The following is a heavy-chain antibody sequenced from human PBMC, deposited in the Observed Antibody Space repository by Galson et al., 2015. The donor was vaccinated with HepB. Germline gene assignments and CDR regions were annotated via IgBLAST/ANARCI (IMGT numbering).Heavy chain of an antibody. CDR2: LWSDGSKS. Sequence: SLRLSCAASGFTLTNFGMHWVRQAPDKGLEWVAVLWSDGSKSYYGDSVKGRFTISRDNSKNTLFLQMNSLRAEDTAVYYCARDPPGGCSNPHGVDLWGQGTTVTVSS. J-gene: IGHJ6*02. V-gene: IGHV3-33*01. CDR3: ARDPPGGCSNPHGVDL. CDR1: GFTLTNFG. D-gene: IGHD4-11*01.